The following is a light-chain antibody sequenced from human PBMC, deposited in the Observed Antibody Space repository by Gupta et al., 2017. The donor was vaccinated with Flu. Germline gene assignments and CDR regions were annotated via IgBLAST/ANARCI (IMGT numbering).Light chain of an antibody. CDR3: QQRSGLPMYT. CDR1: QSVNIY. V-gene: IGKV3-11*01. Sequence: ATLSLSPGDRAILSCRASQSVNIYLAWYQQKPGQPPRLLMFDASKRAAGIPDRLSGSGSGTDFTLTISTLEPEDFAVYYCQQRSGLPMYTFGQGTKLE. CDR2: DAS. J-gene: IGKJ2*01.